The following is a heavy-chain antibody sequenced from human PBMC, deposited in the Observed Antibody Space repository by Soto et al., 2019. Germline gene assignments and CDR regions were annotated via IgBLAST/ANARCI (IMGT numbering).Heavy chain of an antibody. D-gene: IGHD6-19*01. CDR3: VRGSIYKFESSGTELCFDP. J-gene: IGHJ5*02. CDR1: GGSVSANSNS. V-gene: IGHV4-61*01. CDR2: IYHTGII. Sequence: SETLSLTCTVSGGSVSANSNSWNWIRLAPGKGLQWIGHIYHTGIIQYIPSFKSRALISIDTPKKQLSLRLSSVTVADTAVYYCVRGSIYKFESSGTELCFDPWVQGDLV.